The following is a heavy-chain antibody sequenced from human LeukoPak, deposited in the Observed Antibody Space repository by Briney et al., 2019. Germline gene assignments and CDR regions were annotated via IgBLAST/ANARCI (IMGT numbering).Heavy chain of an antibody. CDR3: ARDHGDIVVVPAARYYYYYYYMDV. J-gene: IGHJ6*03. V-gene: IGHV4-34*01. CDR2: INHSGST. Sequence: SETLSLTCAVYGGSFSGYYWSWIRQPPGKGLEWIGEINHSGSTNYNPSLKSRVTISVDTSKNQFSLKLSSVTAADTAVYYCARDHGDIVVVPAARYYYYYYYMDVWGKGTTVTISS. CDR1: GGSFSGYY. D-gene: IGHD2-2*01.